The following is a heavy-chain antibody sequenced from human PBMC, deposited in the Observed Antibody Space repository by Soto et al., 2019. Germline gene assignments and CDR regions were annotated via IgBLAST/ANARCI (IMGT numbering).Heavy chain of an antibody. D-gene: IGHD5-12*01. CDR3: ARDRVDIVATIPLGYFDY. J-gene: IGHJ4*02. Sequence: TLSLTCTVSGGSISSGGYYWSWIRQHPGKGLEWIGYIYYSGSTYYNPSLKSRVTISVDTSKNQFSLKLSSVTAADTAVYYCARDRVDIVATIPLGYFDYWGQGTLVTVSS. V-gene: IGHV4-31*03. CDR2: IYYSGST. CDR1: GGSISSGGYY.